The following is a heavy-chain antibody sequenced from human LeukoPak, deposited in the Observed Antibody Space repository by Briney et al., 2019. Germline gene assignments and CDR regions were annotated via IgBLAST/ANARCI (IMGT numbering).Heavy chain of an antibody. J-gene: IGHJ4*02. CDR3: AKGQGYYFDY. V-gene: IGHV3-43*02. Sequence: GGSLRLSCAASGFTFDDYAMHWVRQAPGKGLEWVTLISGDGDSTYYADSVKGRFTISRDTSKNSLYLQMDSLRTEDTALYYCAKGQGYYFDYWGQGTLVTVSS. CDR1: GFTFDDYA. CDR2: ISGDGDST.